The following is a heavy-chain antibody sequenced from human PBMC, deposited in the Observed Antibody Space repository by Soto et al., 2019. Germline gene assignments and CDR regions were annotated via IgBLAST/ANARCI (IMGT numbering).Heavy chain of an antibody. CDR3: TTGSQDYYDSSGYALYYFDY. Sequence: GGSLILSCAASGFTVSNAWMNWVRQAPGKGLEWVGRIKSKTDGGTTDYAAPVKGRFTISRDDSKNTLYLQMNSLKTEDTAVYYCTTGSQDYYDSSGYALYYFDYWGQGTLVTVSS. CDR2: IKSKTDGGTT. V-gene: IGHV3-15*07. J-gene: IGHJ4*02. CDR1: GFTVSNAW. D-gene: IGHD3-22*01.